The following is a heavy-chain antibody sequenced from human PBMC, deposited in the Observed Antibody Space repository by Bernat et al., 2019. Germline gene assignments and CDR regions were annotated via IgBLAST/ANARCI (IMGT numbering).Heavy chain of an antibody. CDR1: GGSISSYY. CDR2: IYYSGST. D-gene: IGHD6-19*01. J-gene: IGHJ6*02. Sequence: QVQLQEAGPGLVKPSETLSLTCTVAGGSISSYYRSWIRQPPGKGLEWIGYIYYSGSTNYNPSLKSRVTISVDTSKNQFSLKLSSVTAADTAVYYCAGTIAVAADYYYGMDVWGQGTTVTVSS. CDR3: AGTIAVAADYYYGMDV. V-gene: IGHV4-59*01.